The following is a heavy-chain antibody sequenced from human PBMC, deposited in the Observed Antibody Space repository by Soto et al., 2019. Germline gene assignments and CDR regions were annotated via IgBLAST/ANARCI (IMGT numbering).Heavy chain of an antibody. Sequence: GGSLRLSCTASGFTFGDYAMSWFRQAPGKGLEWVGFIRSKAYGGTTEYAASVKGRFTISRDDSKSIAYLQMNSLRAEDTAIYYCAKKVNSGSGSQYFDYFGQGTLVTVS. V-gene: IGHV3-49*03. D-gene: IGHD3-10*01. CDR1: GFTFGDYA. CDR2: IRSKAYGGTT. J-gene: IGHJ4*02. CDR3: AKKVNSGSGSQYFDY.